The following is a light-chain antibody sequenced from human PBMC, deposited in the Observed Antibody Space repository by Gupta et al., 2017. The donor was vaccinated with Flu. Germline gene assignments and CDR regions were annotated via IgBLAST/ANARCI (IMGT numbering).Light chain of an antibody. Sequence: QSVLTQPPSVSGAPGQRVTISCTGSSSNIGAGYDVHWYQQLPGTAPKLLIYGNSHRPSGVPDRFSGSKSGTSASLAITGLQAEDEADYYCQSYDSSVVFGGGTKLTVL. CDR1: SSNIGAGYD. J-gene: IGLJ2*01. CDR3: QSYDSSVV. CDR2: GNS. V-gene: IGLV1-40*01.